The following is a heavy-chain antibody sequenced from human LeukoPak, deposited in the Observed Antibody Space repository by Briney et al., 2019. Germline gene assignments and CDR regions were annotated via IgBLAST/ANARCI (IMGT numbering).Heavy chain of an antibody. V-gene: IGHV4-34*01. CDR1: GGSFSGYY. D-gene: IGHD2-2*01. J-gene: IGHJ5*02. CDR3: ARGTYCSSTSCHGDWFDP. CDR2: INHSGST. Sequence: PSETLSLTCAVYGGSFSGYYWSWLRQPPGKGLEWIGEINHSGSTNYNPSLKSRVTISVDTSENQFSLKLSSVTAADTAVYYCARGTYCSSTSCHGDWFDPWGQGTLVTVSS.